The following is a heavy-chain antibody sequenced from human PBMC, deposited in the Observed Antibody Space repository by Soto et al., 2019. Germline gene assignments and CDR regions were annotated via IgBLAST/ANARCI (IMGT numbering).Heavy chain of an antibody. D-gene: IGHD6-6*01. Sequence: PGGSLRLSCAASGFTFSSYAMHWVRQAPGKGLEWVAVISYDGSNKYYADSVKGRFTISRDNSKNTLYLQMNSLRAEDTAVYYCAREAXSSSPGFQNYYYYGMDVWGQGTTVTVSS. J-gene: IGHJ6*02. CDR3: AREAXSSSPGFQNYYYYGMDV. CDR2: ISYDGSNK. CDR1: GFTFSSYA. V-gene: IGHV3-30-3*01.